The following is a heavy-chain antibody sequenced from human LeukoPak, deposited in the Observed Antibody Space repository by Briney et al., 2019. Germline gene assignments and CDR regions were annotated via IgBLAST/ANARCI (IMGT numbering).Heavy chain of an antibody. J-gene: IGHJ4*02. CDR2: IYYSGST. CDR3: ATRGRGYCSGGSCYGLDY. V-gene: IGHV4-59*12. D-gene: IGHD2-15*01. Sequence: PSETLSLTCTVSGGSISSYYWSWIRQPPGKGLEWIGYIYYSGSTNYNPSLKSRVTISVDTSKNQFSLKLSSVTAADTAVYYCATRGRGYCSGGSCYGLDYWGQGTLVTVSS. CDR1: GGSISSYY.